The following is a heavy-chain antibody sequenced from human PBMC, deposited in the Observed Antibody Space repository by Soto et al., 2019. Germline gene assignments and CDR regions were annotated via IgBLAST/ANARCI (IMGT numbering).Heavy chain of an antibody. Sequence: GGSLRLSCAASGFTFSSYSMNWVRQAPGKGLEWVSSISSSSSYIYHADSVKGRFTISRDNAKNSLYLQMNSLRAEDTAVYYCARDSLTAAPSMDVWGQGTTVTVSS. CDR2: ISSSSSYI. CDR1: GFTFSSYS. V-gene: IGHV3-21*01. J-gene: IGHJ6*02. CDR3: ARDSLTAAPSMDV. D-gene: IGHD3-9*01.